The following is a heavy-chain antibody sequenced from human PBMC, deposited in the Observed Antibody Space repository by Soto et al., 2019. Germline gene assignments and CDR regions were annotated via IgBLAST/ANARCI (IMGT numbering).Heavy chain of an antibody. CDR2: ISYDGSNK. J-gene: IGHJ6*02. D-gene: IGHD2-2*01. CDR3: ARSNAGAVPAAIRYYYYYGMDV. CDR1: GFTFSSYA. V-gene: IGHV3-30-3*01. Sequence: GGSLRLSCAASGFTFSSYAMHWVRQAPGKGLEWVAVISYDGSNKYYADSVKGRFTISRDNSKNTLYLQMNSLRAEDTAVYYCARSNAGAVPAAIRYYYYYGMDVWGQGTTVTVSS.